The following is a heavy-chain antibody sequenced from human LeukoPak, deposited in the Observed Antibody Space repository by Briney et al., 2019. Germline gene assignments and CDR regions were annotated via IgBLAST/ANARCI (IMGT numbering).Heavy chain of an antibody. CDR1: GYTFTGYY. CDR3: ARAALGVWFGEPLGGPTEY. J-gene: IGHJ4*02. V-gene: IGHV1-2*02. D-gene: IGHD3-10*01. CDR2: INPNSGGT. Sequence: ASVKVSCKASGYTFTGYYIHWVRQAPGQGLEWMGWINPNSGGTYYAQSFQDRVTMTRDTAISTAYMELSRLRSDDPAVYYCARAALGVWFGEPLGGPTEYWGQGTLVTVSS.